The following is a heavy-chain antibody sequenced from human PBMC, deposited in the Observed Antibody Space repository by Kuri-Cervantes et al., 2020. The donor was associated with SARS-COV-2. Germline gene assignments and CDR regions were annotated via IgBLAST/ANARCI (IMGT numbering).Heavy chain of an antibody. J-gene: IGHJ6*03. CDR1: EYSFTGYW. CDR2: IYPGDSDT. D-gene: IGHD4-17*01. V-gene: IGHV5-51*01. Sequence: GESLKISCQGSEYSFTGYWIAWVRQMPGKGLECMGIIYPGDSDTRYSPSFQGQVTISADKSISTAFLQWSSLKASNTAIYYCARRAYGEQVDYYYMDVWCKGTTVTVSS. CDR3: ARRAYGEQVDYYYMDV.